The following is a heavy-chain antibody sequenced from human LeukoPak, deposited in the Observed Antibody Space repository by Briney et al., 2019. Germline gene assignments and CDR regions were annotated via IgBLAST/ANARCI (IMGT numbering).Heavy chain of an antibody. CDR2: IDWDDDK. CDR3: ARTDYSSYSFQN. Sequence: SWIRQPPGKALEWLAHIDWDDDKHYSTSLKTRLTISKVTSKNQVVLTMTNMDPVDTATYYCARTDYSSYSFQNWGQGTLVTVSA. V-gene: IGHV2-70*01. J-gene: IGHJ1*01. D-gene: IGHD4-11*01.